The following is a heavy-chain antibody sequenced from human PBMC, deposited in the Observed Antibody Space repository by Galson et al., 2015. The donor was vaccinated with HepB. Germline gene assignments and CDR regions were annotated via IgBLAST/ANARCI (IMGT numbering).Heavy chain of an antibody. V-gene: IGHV3-30*18. CDR3: AKGLVAARPTYYYYGMDV. D-gene: IGHD6-6*01. CDR2: ISYDGSNK. CDR1: GFTFSSYG. J-gene: IGHJ6*02. Sequence: SLRLSCAASGFTFSSYGMHWVRQAPGKGLEWVEVISYDGSNKYYADSVKGRFTISRDNSKNTLYLQMSSLRAEDTAVYYCAKGLVAARPTYYYYGMDVWGQGTTVTVSS.